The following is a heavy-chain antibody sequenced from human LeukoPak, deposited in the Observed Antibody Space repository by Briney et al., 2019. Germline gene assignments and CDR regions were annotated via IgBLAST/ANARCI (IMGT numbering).Heavy chain of an antibody. CDR2: IYTSGST. J-gene: IGHJ4*02. CDR1: GFTFSDYA. V-gene: IGHV4-4*08. D-gene: IGHD3-22*01. Sequence: GSLRLSCTASGFTFSDYAMSWFRQAPGKGLEWIGRIYTSGSTNYNPSLKSRVTISVDTSKNQFSLKLSSVTAADTAVYYCARSGGGTYYYDSSGTNYFDYWGQGTLVTVSS. CDR3: ARSGGGTYYYDSSGTNYFDY.